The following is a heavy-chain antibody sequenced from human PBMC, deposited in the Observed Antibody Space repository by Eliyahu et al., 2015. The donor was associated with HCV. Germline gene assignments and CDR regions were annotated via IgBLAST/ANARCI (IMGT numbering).Heavy chain of an antibody. Sequence: EVQLVESGGGLVQPGGSLRLSCAASGFPFSSYDMHWVRQATGKGLEWVSAIGTAGDTYYPGSVKGRFTISRENAKNSLYLQMNSLRAEDTAVYYCARATYGDSYYFDYWGQGTLVTVSS. CDR1: GFPFSSYD. V-gene: IGHV3-13*01. CDR2: IGTAGDT. J-gene: IGHJ4*02. CDR3: ARATYGDSYYFDY. D-gene: IGHD4-17*01.